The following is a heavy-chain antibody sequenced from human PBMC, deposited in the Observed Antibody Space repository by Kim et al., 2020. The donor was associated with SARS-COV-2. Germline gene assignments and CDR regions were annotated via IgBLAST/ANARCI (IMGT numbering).Heavy chain of an antibody. CDR2: ISYDGSKK. J-gene: IGHJ5*02. CDR3: ARDKPHCSGGSCYSGRIDGFDP. CDR1: GFSFSSYC. D-gene: IGHD2-15*01. Sequence: GGSLRLSCAASGFSFSSYCMNWVRQAPGKGLEWVTDISYDGSKKNYADSVKGRFTISRDNAKNTLYLQMNSLRAEDTAVYYCARDKPHCSGGSCYSGRIDGFDPWGQGTPVTVSS. V-gene: IGHV3-33*05.